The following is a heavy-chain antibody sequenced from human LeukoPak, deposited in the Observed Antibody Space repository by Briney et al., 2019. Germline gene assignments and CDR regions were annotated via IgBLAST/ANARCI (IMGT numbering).Heavy chain of an antibody. CDR2: ISGSGSTI. CDR1: GFTFSSYA. Sequence: GGSLRLSCAASGFTFSSYAMSWVRQAPGKGLEWVSAISGSGSTIYYADSVKGRFTISRDNAKNSLYLQMNSLRAEDTAVYYCARDRMIVVRNAFDIWGQGTMVTVSS. CDR3: ARDRMIVVRNAFDI. D-gene: IGHD3-22*01. V-gene: IGHV3-23*01. J-gene: IGHJ3*02.